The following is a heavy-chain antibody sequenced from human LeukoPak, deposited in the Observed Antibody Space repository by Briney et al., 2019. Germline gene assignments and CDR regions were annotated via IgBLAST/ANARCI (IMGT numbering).Heavy chain of an antibody. CDR3: ARDFSVHYYDSSGYRYYYGMDV. J-gene: IGHJ6*02. D-gene: IGHD3-22*01. V-gene: IGHV4-34*01. CDR1: GGSFSGYY. Sequence: NASETLSLTCAVYGGSFSGYYWSWIRQPPGKGLEWIGEINHSGSTNYNPSLKSRVTISVDKSKNQFSLKLSSVTAADTAVYYCARDFSVHYYDSSGYRYYYGMDVWGQGTTVTVSS. CDR2: INHSGST.